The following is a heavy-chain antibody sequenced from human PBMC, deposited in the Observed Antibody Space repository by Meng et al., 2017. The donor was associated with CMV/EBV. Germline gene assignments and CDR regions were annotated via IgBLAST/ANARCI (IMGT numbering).Heavy chain of an antibody. V-gene: IGHV3-48*03. J-gene: IGHJ5*02. CDR3: ARVMGGRDIVVVPAATEESWFDP. CDR1: GFTFSSYE. D-gene: IGHD2-2*01. Sequence: GESLKISCAASGFTFSSYEMNWVRQAPGKGLEWVSYISSSGSTIYYADSVKGRFTISRDNAKNSLYLQMNSLRAEDTAVYYCARVMGGRDIVVVPAATEESWFDPWGQGTLVTVSS. CDR2: ISSSGSTI.